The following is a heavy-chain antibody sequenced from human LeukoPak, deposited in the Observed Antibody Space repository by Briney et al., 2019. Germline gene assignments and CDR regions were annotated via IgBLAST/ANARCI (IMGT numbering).Heavy chain of an antibody. V-gene: IGHV3-48*01. CDR2: VSSGSSTI. CDR3: ARGRDTAMALGY. CDR1: GFTFSTYW. J-gene: IGHJ4*02. Sequence: HTGGSLRLSCSASGFTFSTYWMSWVRQAPGKGLEWVSYVSSGSSTIYYADSVKGRFTISRDNAKNPLYLQMNSLRVEDTAVYYCARGRDTAMALGYWGQGTLVTVSS. D-gene: IGHD5-18*01.